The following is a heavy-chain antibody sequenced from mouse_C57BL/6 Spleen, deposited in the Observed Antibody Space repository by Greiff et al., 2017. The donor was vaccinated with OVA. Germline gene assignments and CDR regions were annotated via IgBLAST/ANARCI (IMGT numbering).Heavy chain of an antibody. CDR2: INPNYGTT. D-gene: IGHD1-1*01. CDR1: GYSFTDYN. CDR3: AKDYYGSSSYYFDY. J-gene: IGHJ2*01. Sequence: EVQLQQSGPELVKPGASVKISCKASGYSFTDYNMNWVKQSNGKSLEWIGVINPNYGTTSYNQKFKGKATLTVDQSSSTAYMQLNSLTSEDSAVYYGAKDYYGSSSYYFDYWGQGTTLTVSS. V-gene: IGHV1-39*01.